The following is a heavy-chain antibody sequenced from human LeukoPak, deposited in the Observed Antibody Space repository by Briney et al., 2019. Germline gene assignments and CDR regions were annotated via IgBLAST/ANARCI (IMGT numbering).Heavy chain of an antibody. J-gene: IGHJ5*02. CDR2: ISSSGSTI. CDR1: GFTFSDYY. Sequence: GGSLRLSCAASGFTFSDYYMSWIRQAPGEGLEWVSYISSSGSTIYYADSVKGRFTISRDNAKNSLYLQMNSLRAEDTAVYYCARDYPITMVGNWFDPWGQGTLVTVSS. CDR3: ARDYPITMVGNWFDP. D-gene: IGHD3-10*01. V-gene: IGHV3-11*01.